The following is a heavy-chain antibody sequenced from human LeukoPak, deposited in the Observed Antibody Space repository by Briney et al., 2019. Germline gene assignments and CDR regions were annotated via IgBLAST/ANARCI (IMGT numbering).Heavy chain of an antibody. V-gene: IGHV3-23*01. J-gene: IGHJ4*02. CDR3: ARDKGGIAAAPGY. CDR2: ISRTVTTT. D-gene: IGHD6-13*01. CDR1: GFTFSRYD. Sequence: PGGSLRLSCAASGFTFSRYDLSWVRQAPGKGLECVSTISRTVTTTYYADSVKGRFTISRDNSKNTLYLQMNSLRAEDTAVYYCARDKGGIAAAPGYWGQGTLVTVSS.